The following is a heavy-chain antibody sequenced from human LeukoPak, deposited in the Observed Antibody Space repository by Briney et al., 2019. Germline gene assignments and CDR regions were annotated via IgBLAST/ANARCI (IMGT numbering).Heavy chain of an antibody. CDR2: ISSNGGST. CDR1: GFTFSSYE. D-gene: IGHD3-10*01. Sequence: GGSLRLSCAASGFTFSSYEMHWVRQAPGKGLEYVSAISSNGGSTYYADSVKGRFTISRDNSKNTLYLQMSSLRAEDTAVYYCVKDGSGSYYTYYFDYWGQGTLVTVSS. V-gene: IGHV3-64D*06. J-gene: IGHJ4*02. CDR3: VKDGSGSYYTYYFDY.